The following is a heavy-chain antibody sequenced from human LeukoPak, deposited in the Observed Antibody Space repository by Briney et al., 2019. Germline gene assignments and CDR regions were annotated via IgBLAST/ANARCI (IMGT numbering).Heavy chain of an antibody. J-gene: IGHJ4*02. CDR2: ISSSGSTI. D-gene: IGHD5-18*01. Sequence: GGSLRLSCAASGFTFSSYEMNWVRQAPGKGLEWVSYISSSGSTIYYADSVKGRFTISRDNSKNTLYLQMNSLKVEDTAVYYCARAERGYSYVIDYWGQGTLVTVSS. CDR1: GFTFSSYE. V-gene: IGHV3-48*03. CDR3: ARAERGYSYVIDY.